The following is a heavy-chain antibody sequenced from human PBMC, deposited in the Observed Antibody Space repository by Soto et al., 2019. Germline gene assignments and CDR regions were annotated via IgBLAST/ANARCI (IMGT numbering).Heavy chain of an antibody. CDR2: INSDGSST. CDR3: ATAGTTSGY. J-gene: IGHJ4*02. Sequence: PGGSLRLSCAASGFTFSSFWMHWVRQPPGRGLVWVSRINSDGSSTAYADSVKGRFTISRDNAKNTLYLQMNSLRAEDTAVYYCATAGTTSGYWGRGTLVTVSS. D-gene: IGHD1-1*01. V-gene: IGHV3-74*01. CDR1: GFTFSSFW.